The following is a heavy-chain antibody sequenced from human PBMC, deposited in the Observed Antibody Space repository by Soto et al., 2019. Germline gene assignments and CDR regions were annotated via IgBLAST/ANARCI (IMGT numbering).Heavy chain of an antibody. D-gene: IGHD1-26*01. CDR3: AKEEWEQEGDAFDI. J-gene: IGHJ3*02. Sequence: PGGSLRLSCAASGFNFDDYAMHWVRQAPGKGLEWVSGISWNSGSIGYADSVKARFTISRDNAKNSLYLQMNSLRAEDTAVYYCAKEEWEQEGDAFDIWGQGTMVT. CDR2: ISWNSGSI. CDR1: GFNFDDYA. V-gene: IGHV3-9*01.